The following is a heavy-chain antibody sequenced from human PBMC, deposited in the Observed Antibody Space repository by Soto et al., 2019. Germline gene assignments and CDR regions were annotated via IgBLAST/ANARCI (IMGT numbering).Heavy chain of an antibody. CDR2: INPSGGST. Sequence: ASVKVSCKASGYTFTSYYMHWVRQAPGQGLEWMGIINPSGGSTSYAQKFQGRVTMTRDTSTSTVYMELSSLRSEDTAVYYCASFTYYYGSGSRPSHCYGMDVWGQGTTVTVSS. D-gene: IGHD3-10*01. J-gene: IGHJ6*02. V-gene: IGHV1-46*01. CDR3: ASFTYYYGSGSRPSHCYGMDV. CDR1: GYTFTSYY.